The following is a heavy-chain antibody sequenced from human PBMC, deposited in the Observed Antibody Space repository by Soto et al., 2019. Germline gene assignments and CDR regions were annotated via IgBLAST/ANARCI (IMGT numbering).Heavy chain of an antibody. CDR2: IYSGGST. CDR1: GFTVSSNY. V-gene: IGHV3-66*01. Sequence: GGSLRLSCAASGFTVSSNYMSWVRQAPGKGLEWVSVIYSGGSTYYADSVKGRFTISRDNSKNTLYLQMNSLRAEDTAVYYCARETYCSSTSCLSGDDAFDIWGQGTMVTVSS. D-gene: IGHD2-2*01. CDR3: ARETYCSSTSCLSGDDAFDI. J-gene: IGHJ3*02.